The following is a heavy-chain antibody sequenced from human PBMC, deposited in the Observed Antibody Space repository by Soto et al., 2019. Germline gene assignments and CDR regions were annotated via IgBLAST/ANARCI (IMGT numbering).Heavy chain of an antibody. CDR3: AKDRYSSSAYYYYGMDA. CDR1: GFIFDDYA. V-gene: IGHV3-9*01. Sequence: VQLVESGGGLVQPGRSLRLSCAASGFIFDDYAMHWVRQAPGKGLEWVSVISGNSGSLGYADSVKGRFTICRDNAKNSLYLQMNSLRAEDTALYYCAKDRYSSSAYYYYGMDAWGQGTTVTVSS. D-gene: IGHD6-6*01. CDR2: ISGNSGSL. J-gene: IGHJ6*02.